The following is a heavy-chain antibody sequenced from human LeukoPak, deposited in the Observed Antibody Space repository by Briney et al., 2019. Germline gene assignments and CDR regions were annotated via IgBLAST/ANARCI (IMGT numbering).Heavy chain of an antibody. CDR2: IYYSGST. CDR3: ARVDRRMSWELTFDY. V-gene: IGHV4-61*05. D-gene: IGHD1-26*01. Sequence: SETLSLTCTVSGGSISSSSYYWGWIRQPPGKGLEWIGYIYYSGSTNYNPSLKSRVTISVDTSKNQFSLKLSSVTAADTAVYYCARVDRRMSWELTFDYWGQGTLVTVSS. CDR1: GGSISSSSYY. J-gene: IGHJ4*02.